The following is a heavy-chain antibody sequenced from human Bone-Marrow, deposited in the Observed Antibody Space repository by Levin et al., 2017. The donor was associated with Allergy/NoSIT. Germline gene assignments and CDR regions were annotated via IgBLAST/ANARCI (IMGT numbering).Heavy chain of an antibody. CDR2: ISYDGSNK. CDR1: GFTFSGYG. V-gene: IGHV3-30*03. CDR3: ARGAAGTSNWYYFDY. J-gene: IGHJ4*02. Sequence: GGSLRLSCAASGFTFSGYGIHWVRQAPGKGLEWVAVISYDGSNKYYSDSMRGRFTISRDNAKNSLYLQMNSLRAEDTAVYYCARGAAGTSNWYYFDYWGQGTLVTVCS. D-gene: IGHD6-13*01.